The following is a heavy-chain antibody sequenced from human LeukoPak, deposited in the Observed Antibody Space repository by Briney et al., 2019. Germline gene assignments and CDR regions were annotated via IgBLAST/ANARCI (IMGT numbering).Heavy chain of an antibody. CDR1: GYTFTVYY. CDR2: INPNSGGT. Sequence: GASVKVSCKTSGYTFTVYYMHWVRQAPGQGLEWMGWINPNSGGTNYAQKFQGRVTMTRDTSISTAYMELSRLRSDDTAVYYCASPTVAGTGIAPGEGYWGQGTLVTVSS. V-gene: IGHV1-2*02. CDR3: ASPTVAGTGIAPGEGY. J-gene: IGHJ4*02. D-gene: IGHD6-19*01.